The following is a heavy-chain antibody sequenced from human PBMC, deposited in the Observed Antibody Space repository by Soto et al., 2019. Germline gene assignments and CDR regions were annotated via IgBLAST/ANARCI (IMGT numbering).Heavy chain of an antibody. D-gene: IGHD3-22*01. Sequence: SETLSLTCTVSGGSISSYYWSWIRQPPGKGLEWIGYIYYSGSTNYNPSLKRRVTISVDTSKNQFSLKLSSVTAADTAVYYCGGGDSSGYYPYYYYGMDVWGQGTTVTVSS. CDR1: GGSISSYY. CDR3: GGGDSSGYYPYYYYGMDV. J-gene: IGHJ6*02. V-gene: IGHV4-59*01. CDR2: IYYSGST.